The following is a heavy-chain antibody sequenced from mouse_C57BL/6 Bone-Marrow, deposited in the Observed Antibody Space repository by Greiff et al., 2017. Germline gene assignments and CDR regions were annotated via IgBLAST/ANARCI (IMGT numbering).Heavy chain of an antibody. V-gene: IGHV1-76*01. CDR2: IYPGSGNT. J-gene: IGHJ2*01. CDR3: ARGRVLGY. D-gene: IGHD2-14*01. CDR1: GYTFTDYY. Sequence: QVQLQQSGAELVRPGASVKLSCKASGYTFTDYYINWVKQRPGQGLEWIGRIYPGSGNTYYNEKFKGKATLTAEKSSSTAYMQLSSLTSEDSAVYFCARGRVLGYWGQGTTLTVSS.